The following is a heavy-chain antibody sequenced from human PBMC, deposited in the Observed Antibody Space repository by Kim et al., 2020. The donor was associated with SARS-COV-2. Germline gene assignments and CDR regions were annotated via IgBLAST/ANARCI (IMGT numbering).Heavy chain of an antibody. CDR1: GYSFTSYW. D-gene: IGHD3-10*01. CDR3: ARHEGGYYGSGRVGVMDA. CDR2: IYPGDSDT. J-gene: IGHJ6*02. Sequence: GESLKISCKGSGYSFTSYWIGWVRQMPGKGLEWMGIIYPGDSDTKYSPSFQGQVTISADKSISTAYLQWSSLKASDTAMYYCARHEGGYYGSGRVGVMDAWGQGTTVTVSS. V-gene: IGHV5-51*01.